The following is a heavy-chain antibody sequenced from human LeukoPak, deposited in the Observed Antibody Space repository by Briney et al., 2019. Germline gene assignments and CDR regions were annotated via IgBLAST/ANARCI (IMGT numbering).Heavy chain of an antibody. CDR3: AKEHHYGPPYYYGMDV. CDR1: GFTFDDYA. J-gene: IGHJ6*02. CDR2: ISWNSGNI. D-gene: IGHD3-10*01. Sequence: SLRLSCAASGFTFDDYAMHWVRQAPGKGLEWISGISWNSGNIGYADSVQGRFTISRDNAKNSLYLQMNSLRAEDTALYYCAKEHHYGPPYYYGMDVWGQGTTVTVTS. V-gene: IGHV3-9*01.